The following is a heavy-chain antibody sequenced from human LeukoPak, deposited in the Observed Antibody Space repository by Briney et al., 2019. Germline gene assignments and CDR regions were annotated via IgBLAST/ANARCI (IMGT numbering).Heavy chain of an antibody. CDR1: GYTFTVYY. J-gene: IGHJ5*02. Sequence: ASVKVSCKASGYTFTVYYMHWVRQAPGQGLEWMGWINPNSGGTNYAQKFQGRVTMTRDTSISTAYMELSRLRSDDTAVYYCARSQWDYPSRFDHWGQGTLVTVSS. CDR3: ARSQWDYPSRFDH. CDR2: INPNSGGT. D-gene: IGHD1-7*01. V-gene: IGHV1-2*02.